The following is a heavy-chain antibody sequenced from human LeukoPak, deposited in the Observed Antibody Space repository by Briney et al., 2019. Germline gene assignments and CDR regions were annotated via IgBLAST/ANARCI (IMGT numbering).Heavy chain of an antibody. V-gene: IGHV3-30*18. CDR1: GFTFSSYG. D-gene: IGHD1-26*01. J-gene: IGHJ1*01. Sequence: GGSLRLSCAASGFTFSSYGMHWVRQAPGKGLEWVAVISHDGSKKYYADSVKGRFTISRDNSKNTLYLQMNSPRDEDTAVYYCAKDPYSGSFEYFQHWGQGTLVTVSS. CDR2: ISHDGSKK. CDR3: AKDPYSGSFEYFQH.